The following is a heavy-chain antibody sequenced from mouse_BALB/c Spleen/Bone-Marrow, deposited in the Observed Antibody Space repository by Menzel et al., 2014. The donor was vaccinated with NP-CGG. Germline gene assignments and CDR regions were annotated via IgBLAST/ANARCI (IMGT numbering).Heavy chain of an antibody. D-gene: IGHD4-1*01. V-gene: IGHV14-3*02. J-gene: IGHJ4*01. Sequence: EVQLVESGAELVKPGASVKLSCTASGFNIKDTYMHWVKQRPEQGLEWIGRIDPANGNTKYDPKFQGKATITADTSSNTAYLQLSSLISEDTAVYYCARWEYYAMDYWGQGTSVTVSS. CDR1: GFNIKDTY. CDR3: ARWEYYAMDY. CDR2: IDPANGNT.